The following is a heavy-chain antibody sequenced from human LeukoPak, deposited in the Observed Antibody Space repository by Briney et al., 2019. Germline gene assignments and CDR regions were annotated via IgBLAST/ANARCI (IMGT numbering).Heavy chain of an antibody. Sequence: ASVKVSCKASGYTFTGYYMHWVRQAPGQGLEWMGWINPNSGGTNYAQKFQGRVTMTRDTSISTAYMDLRSLRSDDTALYYCARTVTTSSYYFDYWGQGTLVTVSS. CDR2: INPNSGGT. CDR1: GYTFTGYY. J-gene: IGHJ4*02. CDR3: ARTVTTSSYYFDY. V-gene: IGHV1-2*02. D-gene: IGHD4-17*01.